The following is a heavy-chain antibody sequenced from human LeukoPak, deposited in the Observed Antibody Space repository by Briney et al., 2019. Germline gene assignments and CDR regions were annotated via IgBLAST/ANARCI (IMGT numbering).Heavy chain of an antibody. CDR2: IKQDGSEK. D-gene: IGHD2-21*02. CDR3: ASDYCGGDCHVDY. V-gene: IGHV3-7*01. Sequence: GGSLRLSCTASGFTFSNYAMSWVRQAPGKGLEWVANIKQDGSEKYYVDSVKGRFTISRDNAKNSLYLQMNSLRAEDTAVYYCASDYCGGDCHVDYWGQGTLVTVSS. CDR1: GFTFSNYA. J-gene: IGHJ4*02.